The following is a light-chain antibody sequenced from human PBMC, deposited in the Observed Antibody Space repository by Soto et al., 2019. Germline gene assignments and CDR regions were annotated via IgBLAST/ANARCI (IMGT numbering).Light chain of an antibody. CDR2: DAS. V-gene: IGKV3-15*01. J-gene: IGKJ1*01. CDR3: QQSNNWPKT. Sequence: EIVMTQSPDTLSVSPGETATLSCRASQSVNSNLAWYQQKPGQAPRLLISDASTRAAGLPARFSGSGSGTEFTLIISSLQSEDFAVYFCQQSNNWPKTFGQGTKVEIK. CDR1: QSVNSN.